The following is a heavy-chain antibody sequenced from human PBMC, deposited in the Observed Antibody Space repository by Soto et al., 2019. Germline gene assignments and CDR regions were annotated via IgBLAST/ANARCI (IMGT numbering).Heavy chain of an antibody. CDR3: VREGSGWNSRGSFDF. CDR2: ISGSGGSA. CDR1: GFTFSNYA. D-gene: IGHD6-19*01. J-gene: IGHJ3*01. Sequence: VGSLRLSGAASGFTFSNYAMNWVRQAPGKGLECVSVISGSGGSAYYADSVQGRSTISRDNSKNTLYMQMNSLRDEDTAIYYCVREGSGWNSRGSFDFWGRGTMVTVSS. V-gene: IGHV3-23*01.